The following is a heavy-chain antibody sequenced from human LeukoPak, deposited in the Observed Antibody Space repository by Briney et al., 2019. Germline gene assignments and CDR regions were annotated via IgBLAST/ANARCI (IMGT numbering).Heavy chain of an antibody. CDR2: INPSGGST. CDR3: ARARGMDV. Sequence: GGSLRLSCAASGYTFTSYYMHWVRQAPGQGLEWMGIINPSGGSTSYAQKFQGRVTMTRDTSTSTVYMELSSLRSEDTAVYYCARARGMDVWGQGTTVTVSS. J-gene: IGHJ6*02. V-gene: IGHV1-46*01. CDR1: GYTFTSYY.